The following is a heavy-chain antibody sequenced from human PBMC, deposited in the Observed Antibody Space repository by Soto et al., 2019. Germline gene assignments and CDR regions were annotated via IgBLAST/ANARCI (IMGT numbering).Heavy chain of an antibody. D-gene: IGHD3-16*01. CDR3: ARMATFGSLDWFDP. CDR1: GYSFTNND. Sequence: ASVKVSCKASGYSFTNNDVSWVRQATGQGLEWMGWMNPGSGDTGYAQKFQGRVTMTRDISIATAYMELSSLRSDDTAIYYCARMATFGSLDWFDPWGQGTLVTVSS. V-gene: IGHV1-8*01. J-gene: IGHJ5*02. CDR2: MNPGSGDT.